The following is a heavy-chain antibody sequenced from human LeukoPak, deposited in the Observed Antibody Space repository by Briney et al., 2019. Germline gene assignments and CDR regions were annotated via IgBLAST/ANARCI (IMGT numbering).Heavy chain of an antibody. CDR2: IYYSGST. V-gene: IGHV4-39*01. D-gene: IGHD3-10*01. Sequence: PSETLSLTCTVSGGSISSSSYYWGWIRQPPGKGLEWIGSIYYSGSTYYNPSLKSRVIISVDTSKNQFSLKLSSVTAADTAVYYCARQEFGSGSYPYYFDYWGQGTLVTVS. J-gene: IGHJ4*02. CDR1: GGSISSSSYY. CDR3: ARQEFGSGSYPYYFDY.